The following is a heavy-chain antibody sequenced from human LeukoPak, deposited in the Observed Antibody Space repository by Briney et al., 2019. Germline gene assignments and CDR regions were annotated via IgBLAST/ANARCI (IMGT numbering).Heavy chain of an antibody. Sequence: GASVKLSCKASGYTFTGYYIHWGRQAPRQRLEWMGIINPSGSSTSYAQKFQDRVTMTRDTSTSTVYMELSSLRSEDTAVYYCGRGGWIQLWPGDYWGQGTLVIVSA. CDR2: INPSGSST. V-gene: IGHV1-46*01. CDR1: GYTFTGYY. D-gene: IGHD5-18*01. J-gene: IGHJ4*02. CDR3: GRGGWIQLWPGDY.